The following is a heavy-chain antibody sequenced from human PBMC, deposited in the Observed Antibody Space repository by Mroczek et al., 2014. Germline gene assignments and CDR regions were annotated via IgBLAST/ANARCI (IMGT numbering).Heavy chain of an antibody. J-gene: IGHJ6*02. CDR3: ARGNNQWLVRHYYYGMDV. CDR1: GFTFSSYG. D-gene: IGHD6-19*01. CDR2: IWYDGSNK. Sequence: QVQLQQSGGGVVQPGRSLRLSCAASGFTFSSYGMHWVRQAPGKGLEWVAVIWYDGSNKYYADSVKGRFTISRDNSKNTLYLQMNSLRAEDTAVYYCARGNNQWLVRHYYYGMDVWGQGTTVTVSS. V-gene: IGHV3-33*01.